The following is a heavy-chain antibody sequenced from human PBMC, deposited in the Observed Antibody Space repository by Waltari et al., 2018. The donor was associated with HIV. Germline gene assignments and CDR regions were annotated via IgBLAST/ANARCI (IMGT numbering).Heavy chain of an antibody. CDR3: ARRKGDYRTAFDI. CDR1: GTNFAGYW. J-gene: IGHJ3*02. V-gene: IGHV5-51*01. Sequence: EAKLVQSGAEVKEPGESLKISCKSLGTNFAGYWVGWVRQMPGKGLEWMGVIYPGDSDAVYSPSFQGRVIMSTDSSISTVYLQWSSLRASDTAMYYCARRKGDYRTAFDIWGQGTMVTASS. CDR2: IYPGDSDA. D-gene: IGHD4-17*01.